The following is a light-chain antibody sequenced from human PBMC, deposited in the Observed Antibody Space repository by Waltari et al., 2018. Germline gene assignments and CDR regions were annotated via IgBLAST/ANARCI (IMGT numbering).Light chain of an antibody. V-gene: IGKV3-20*01. Sequence: VFAECRVTVSLSPVGRAGLSCRARLLVSSSSLAWYQQKPGQAPRLLIYGASSRATGIPERFSGSGSGTDFTLTISRLEPEDFAVYYCQQYGTSPRTFGQGTKVEIK. CDR2: GAS. J-gene: IGKJ1*01. CDR1: LLVSSSS. CDR3: QQYGTSPRT.